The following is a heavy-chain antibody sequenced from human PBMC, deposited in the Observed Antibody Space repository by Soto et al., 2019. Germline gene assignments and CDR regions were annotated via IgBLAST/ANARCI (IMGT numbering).Heavy chain of an antibody. D-gene: IGHD1-1*01. J-gene: IGHJ4*02. CDR3: ARDTTSLKGFDY. CDR1: GGTFSSYA. CDR2: IIPIWGTA. Sequence: SVKVSCKASGGTFSSYAISWVRQAPGQGLEWRGEIIPIWGTANYAQKFQGRVTSTADESTSTAYMELSSLRSEDTAVYYCARDTTSLKGFDYWGQGTLVTVS. V-gene: IGHV1-69*13.